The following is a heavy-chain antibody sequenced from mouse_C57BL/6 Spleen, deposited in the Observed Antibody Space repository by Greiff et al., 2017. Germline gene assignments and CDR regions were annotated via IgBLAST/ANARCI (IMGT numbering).Heavy chain of an antibody. V-gene: IGHV5-16*01. Sequence: EVLLVESEGGLVQPGSSMKLSCTASGFTFSDYYMAWVRQVPEKGLEWVANINYDGSSTYYMDSLKSRFIISRDNAKNILYLQMSSLKSEDTATYYCAGERGYGSPWYFDVWGTGTTVTVSS. J-gene: IGHJ1*03. CDR2: INYDGSST. CDR3: AGERGYGSPWYFDV. D-gene: IGHD1-1*01. CDR1: GFTFSDYY.